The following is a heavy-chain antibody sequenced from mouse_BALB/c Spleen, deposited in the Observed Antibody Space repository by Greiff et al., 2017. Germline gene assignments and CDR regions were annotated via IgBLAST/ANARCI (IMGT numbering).Heavy chain of an antibody. CDR3: ARSRMITSFDV. CDR2: ISTYYGDA. V-gene: IGHV1S137*01. Sequence: QVQLQQSGAELVRPGVSVKISCKGSGYTFTDYAMHWVKQSHAKSLEWIGVISTYYGDASYNQKFKGKATMTVDKSSSTAYMELARLTSEDSAIYYCARSRMITSFDVWGAGTTVTVSS. J-gene: IGHJ1*01. CDR1: GYTFTDYA. D-gene: IGHD2-4*01.